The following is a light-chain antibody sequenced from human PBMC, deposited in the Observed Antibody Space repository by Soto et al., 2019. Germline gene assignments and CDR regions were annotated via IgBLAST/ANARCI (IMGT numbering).Light chain of an antibody. J-gene: IGKJ5*01. Sequence: EIVLTQSPGTLSLSPGERANLSCRASQSISSRFLAWYQQKPGQAPRLLIFGASSRATGIPDRFTGSGSGTDFTLTISGLEPEDSAVYYCQQYGSSPPVTFGQGTRLEIK. V-gene: IGKV3-20*01. CDR3: QQYGSSPPVT. CDR2: GAS. CDR1: QSISSRF.